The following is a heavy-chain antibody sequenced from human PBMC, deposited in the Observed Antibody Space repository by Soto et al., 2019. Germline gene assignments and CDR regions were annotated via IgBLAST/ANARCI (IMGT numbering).Heavy chain of an antibody. CDR3: ARHIWGSYRYTWNAFDI. Sequence: GGSLRLSCAASAFTSSSYAMSWVRQAPGKGLEWVSTIGGSGGSSTYYADSVKGRFTISRDNSKNTLYLQMNSLRAEDTAVYYCARHIWGSYRYTWNAFDIWGQGTMVTISS. V-gene: IGHV3-23*01. CDR1: AFTSSSYA. J-gene: IGHJ3*02. D-gene: IGHD3-16*02. CDR2: IGGSGGSST.